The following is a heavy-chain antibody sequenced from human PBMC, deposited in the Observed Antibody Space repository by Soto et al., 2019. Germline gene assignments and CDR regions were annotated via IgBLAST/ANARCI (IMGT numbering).Heavy chain of an antibody. CDR2: ISYSGST. CDR1: GGSISSGGYY. CDR3: ARGSVVAATLFDY. D-gene: IGHD2-15*01. Sequence: QVQLQESGPGLVKPSQTLSLTCTVSGGSISSGGYYWSWIRQHPGKSLEWIGYISYSGSTYYNPSVKSRVTISVDTSKNQFSLKLSSVTAADTAVYYCARGSVVAATLFDYWGQGTLVTVSS. J-gene: IGHJ4*02. V-gene: IGHV4-31*03.